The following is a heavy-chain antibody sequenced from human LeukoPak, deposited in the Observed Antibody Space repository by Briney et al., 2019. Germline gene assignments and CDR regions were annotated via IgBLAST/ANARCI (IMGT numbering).Heavy chain of an antibody. CDR1: GDSVSSGKYY. CDR2: IYASGTT. J-gene: IGHJ4*02. D-gene: IGHD3-3*02. CDR3: ARYPIFTQMIY. V-gene: IGHV4-31*03. Sequence: SQTLSLTCTVSGDSVSSGKYYWSWIRQRPGEGLEWIGYIYASGTTYYNPSLKSRVTISIDTSKNHFSLNLNGVTVADTAVYYCARYPIFTQMIYWGQGTLVTVSS.